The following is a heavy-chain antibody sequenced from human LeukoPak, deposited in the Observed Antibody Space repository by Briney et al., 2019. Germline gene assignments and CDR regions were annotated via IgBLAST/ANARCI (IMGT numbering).Heavy chain of an antibody. CDR3: VRGVQAGYYFDY. CDR1: GGSISSSSYY. J-gene: IGHJ4*02. V-gene: IGHV4-39*01. CDR2: IYYSGST. D-gene: IGHD6-19*01. Sequence: SETLSLTCAVSGGSISSSSYYWGWIRQPPGKGLEWIGSIYYSGSTYYNPSLKSRVTISVDTSKNQFSLKLSSVTAADTAVYYCVRGVQAGYYFDYWGQGTLVTVSS.